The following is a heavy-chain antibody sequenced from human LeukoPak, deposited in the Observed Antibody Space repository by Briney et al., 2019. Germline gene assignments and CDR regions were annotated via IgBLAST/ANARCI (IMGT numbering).Heavy chain of an antibody. CDR1: GYTFTGYY. CDR2: INPNSGGT. CDR3: ARWWPRSGSYIISGDY. Sequence: GASVKVSCKASGYTFTGYYMHWVRQAPGQGLEWMGWINPNSGGTNYAQKFQGRVTMTTDTSTSTAYMELRSLRSDDTAVYYCARWWPRSGSYIISGDYWGQGTLVTVSS. J-gene: IGHJ4*02. D-gene: IGHD1-26*01. V-gene: IGHV1-2*02.